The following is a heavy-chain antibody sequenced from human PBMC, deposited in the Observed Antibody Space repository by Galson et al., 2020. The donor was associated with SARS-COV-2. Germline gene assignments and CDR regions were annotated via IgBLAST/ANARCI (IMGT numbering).Heavy chain of an antibody. CDR3: ARDGSEIDGMDV. J-gene: IGHJ6*02. D-gene: IGHD1-26*01. V-gene: IGHV3-30*03. Sequence: GGSLRLSCGASGFTFSTYVMHWVRQAPGKGLEWVAVMSYDGSNKYYADSVKGRFTISRDNSKNTLYLQMNSLRAEDTAVYYCARDGSEIDGMDVWGQGTTVTVS. CDR1: GFTFSTYV. CDR2: MSYDGSNK.